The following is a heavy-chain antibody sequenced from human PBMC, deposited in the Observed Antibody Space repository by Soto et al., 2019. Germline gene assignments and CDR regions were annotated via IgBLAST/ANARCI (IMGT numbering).Heavy chain of an antibody. Sequence: VGSLRLSCAASGFIFSTTAMTWVRQAPGKGLEWVSTISGSGVSTYYTDSVKGRFTISRDNSKNTLYLQMNSLRAEDTAVYFCAAVMGSDYDYVWGSLTFDDWGQGTLVTVSS. V-gene: IGHV3-23*01. D-gene: IGHD3-16*01. CDR1: GFIFSTTA. CDR3: AAVMGSDYDYVWGSLTFDD. J-gene: IGHJ4*02. CDR2: ISGSGVST.